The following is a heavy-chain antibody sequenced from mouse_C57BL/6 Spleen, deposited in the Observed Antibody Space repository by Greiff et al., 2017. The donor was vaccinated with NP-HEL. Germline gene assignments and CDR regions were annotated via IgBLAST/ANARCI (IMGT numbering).Heavy chain of an antibody. D-gene: IGHD1-1*01. V-gene: IGHV1-61*01. Sequence: QVQLQQSGAELVRPGSSVKLSCKASGYTFTSYWMDWVKQRPGQGLEWIGNIYPSDSETHYNQKFKDKATLTVDKSYSTAYMQLSSLTPDHSAVYYCARSHYYGTFDYWGQGTTLTVSS. CDR2: IYPSDSET. CDR3: ARSHYYGTFDY. J-gene: IGHJ2*01. CDR1: GYTFTSYW.